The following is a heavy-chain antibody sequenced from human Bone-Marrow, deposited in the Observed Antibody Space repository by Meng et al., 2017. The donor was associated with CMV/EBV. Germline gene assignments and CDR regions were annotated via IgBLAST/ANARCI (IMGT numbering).Heavy chain of an antibody. CDR1: GYTFPGYY. CDR2: INPNSGGT. CDR3: AGGGWTFDP. D-gene: IGHD6-19*01. J-gene: IGHJ5*02. V-gene: IGHV1-2*02. Sequence: MVSCKPSGYTFPGYYVHWVRQTPGQGLEGMGWINPNSGGTNYAQEFQGRVTMTTDTSISTVYMKLSRLTTDDTAVYYCAGGGWTFDPWGQGTLVTVSS.